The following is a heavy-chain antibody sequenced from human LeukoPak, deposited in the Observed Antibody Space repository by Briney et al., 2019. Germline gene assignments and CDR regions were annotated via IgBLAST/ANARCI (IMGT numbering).Heavy chain of an antibody. V-gene: IGHV1-18*01. D-gene: IGHD2-2*03. Sequence: GASVKVSCKPSGYTFTSYGISRVRQAPGQGPESMGWIRAHNRNTNYAQHLQGRVSMTTDASTSTAYMELRSLRSDDTAVYYCARGGYCSSTSCPTSKYYYYGMDVWGQGTTVTVSS. J-gene: IGHJ6*02. CDR1: GYTFTSYG. CDR2: IRAHNRNT. CDR3: ARGGYCSSTSCPTSKYYYYGMDV.